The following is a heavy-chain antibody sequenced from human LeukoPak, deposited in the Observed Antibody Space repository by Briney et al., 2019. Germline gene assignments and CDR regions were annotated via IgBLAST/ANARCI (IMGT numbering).Heavy chain of an antibody. J-gene: IGHJ4*02. CDR1: GYSISSGYY. CDR2: IYHSGRT. CDR3: ARGLYSYGIDY. V-gene: IGHV4-38-2*02. Sequence: IPSETLSLTCTVSGYSISSGYYWGWIRQPPGKGLEWIGNIYHSGRTYYNPSLKSRVTISVDTSKNQFSLKLSSVTAADTAVYYCARGLYSYGIDYWGQGTLVTVSS. D-gene: IGHD5-18*01.